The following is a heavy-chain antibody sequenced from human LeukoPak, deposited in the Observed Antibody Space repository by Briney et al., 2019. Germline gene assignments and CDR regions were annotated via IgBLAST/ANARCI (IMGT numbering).Heavy chain of an antibody. CDR2: ISAYNGNT. CDR1: GYTFTSFG. V-gene: IGHV1-18*01. D-gene: IGHD2-2*01. CDR3: AREPPRCSSTTCYAGTGHS. Sequence: ASVKVSCKASGYTFTSFGISWVRQAPGQGLEGMGWISAYNGNTNYAQKLQGRVKMTTDRSTSTDYKELRSLGSHDTAVDYCAREPPRCSSTTCYAGTGHSWGQGTPVTVSS. J-gene: IGHJ4*02.